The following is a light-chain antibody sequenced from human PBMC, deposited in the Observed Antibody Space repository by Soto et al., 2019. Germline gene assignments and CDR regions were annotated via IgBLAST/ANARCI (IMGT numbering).Light chain of an antibody. CDR1: TSAES. J-gene: IGLJ2*01. CDR3: SSYTSDIPLV. CDR2: DVS. Sequence: QSVLTQPASVSGSPGRSITISCTGTTSAESVSWYQQHPGKAPKLIIYDVSNRPSGVSDRFSGSRSGNTASLTISGLQAEDEADYYCSSYTSDIPLVFGGGTQLTVL. V-gene: IGLV2-14*03.